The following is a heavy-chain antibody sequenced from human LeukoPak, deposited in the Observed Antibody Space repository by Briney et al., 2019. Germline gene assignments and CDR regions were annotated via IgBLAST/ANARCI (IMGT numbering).Heavy chain of an antibody. V-gene: IGHV3-30-3*01. D-gene: IGHD4-17*01. J-gene: IGHJ4*02. CDR2: ISYDGSNK. Sequence: GGSLRLSCAASGFTFRNYAMHWVRQAPGKGLEWVAVISYDGSNKYYADSVKGRFTISRDNSKNTLYLQMNSLRAEDTAVYYCARNDYGEYYFDYWGQGTLVTVSS. CDR3: ARNDYGEYYFDY. CDR1: GFTFRNYA.